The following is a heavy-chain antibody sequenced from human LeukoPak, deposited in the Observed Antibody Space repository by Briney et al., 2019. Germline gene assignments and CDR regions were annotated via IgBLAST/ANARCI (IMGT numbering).Heavy chain of an antibody. CDR1: GFTFSNYN. Sequence: GGSLRLSCAASGFTFSNYNMNWVRQAPGKGLEWVSSITSSSNYIHYADSVKGRFTISRDNAKNSLYLQMNSLRAEDTAVYYCTKEGLSSGDYAVEYFQHWGQGTLVTVSS. J-gene: IGHJ1*01. CDR2: ITSSSNYI. CDR3: TKEGLSSGDYAVEYFQH. D-gene: IGHD4-17*01. V-gene: IGHV3-21*01.